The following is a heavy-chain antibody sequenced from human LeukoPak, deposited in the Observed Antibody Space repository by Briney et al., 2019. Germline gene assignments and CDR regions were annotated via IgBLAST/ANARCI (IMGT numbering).Heavy chain of an antibody. J-gene: IGHJ4*02. D-gene: IGHD2-15*01. Sequence: GGSLRLSYAASGFPFSYYGMHWVRQAPGKGLEWVANIKQDGSEKYYVDSVKGRFTISRDNAKNSLYLQMNSLRAEDTAIYYCARDREGYCSGGSCYFDYWGQGTLVTVSS. CDR2: IKQDGSEK. CDR3: ARDREGYCSGGSCYFDY. CDR1: GFPFSYYG. V-gene: IGHV3-7*03.